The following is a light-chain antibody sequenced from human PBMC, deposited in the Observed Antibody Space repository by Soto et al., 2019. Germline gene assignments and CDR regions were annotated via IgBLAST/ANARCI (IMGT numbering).Light chain of an antibody. CDR3: CSYTTSSTYV. Sequence: QSVLTKPASVNGSPGGSIAISCTGTSSDVGGYNYVSWYQQHPGKAPKLMIYDVNNRPSGVSNRFSGSKSGNTASLTISGLQAEDEADYYCCSYTTSSTYVFGTGTRSPS. CDR1: SSDVGGYNY. CDR2: DVN. V-gene: IGLV2-14*03. J-gene: IGLJ1*01.